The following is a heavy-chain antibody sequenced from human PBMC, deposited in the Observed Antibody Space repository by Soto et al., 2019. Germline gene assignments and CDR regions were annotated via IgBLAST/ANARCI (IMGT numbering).Heavy chain of an antibody. Sequence: QLQLQESGPGLVKPSETLSLTCTVSGGSISSSSYYWGWIRQPPGKGLEWIGSIYYSGSTYYNPSLKSRVTISVDTSKNQFSLKLSSVTAADTAVYYCARTKAPPYTLTTVMSAFDIWGQGTMVTVSS. V-gene: IGHV4-39*01. CDR1: GGSISSSSYY. CDR3: ARTKAPPYTLTTVMSAFDI. CDR2: IYYSGST. J-gene: IGHJ3*02. D-gene: IGHD4-17*01.